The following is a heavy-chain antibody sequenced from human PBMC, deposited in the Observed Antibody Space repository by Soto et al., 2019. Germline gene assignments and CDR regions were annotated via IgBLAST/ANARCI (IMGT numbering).Heavy chain of an antibody. D-gene: IGHD2-8*02. Sequence: GGSLRLSCEASGFTFSNYGINWVRQAPGKGLEWVSHISSSSSTIYYAESVKGRFSISRDNAKNSLYLQMSSLRGEDTAVYYCATSSITTVGATAWGQGTQVTVSS. V-gene: IGHV3-48*01. CDR2: ISSSSSTI. J-gene: IGHJ4*02. CDR1: GFTFSNYG. CDR3: ATSSITTVGATA.